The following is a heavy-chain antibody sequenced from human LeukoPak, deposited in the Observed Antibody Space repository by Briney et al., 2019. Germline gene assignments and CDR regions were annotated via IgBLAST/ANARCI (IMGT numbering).Heavy chain of an antibody. J-gene: IGHJ4*02. CDR3: AKDLGYCSGGSCYGIDY. D-gene: IGHD2-15*01. CDR2: IRGSGGST. V-gene: IGHV3-23*01. CDR1: GFTFSSYA. Sequence: PGGSLRLSCAASGFTFSSYAMSWVRQAPGKGLEWVSAIRGSGGSTYYADSVKGRFTISRDNSKNTLYLQMNSLRAEDTAVYYCAKDLGYCSGGSCYGIDYWGQGTLVTVSS.